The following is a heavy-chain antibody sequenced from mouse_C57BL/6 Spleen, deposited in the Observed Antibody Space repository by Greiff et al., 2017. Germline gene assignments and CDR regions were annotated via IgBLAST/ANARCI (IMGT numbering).Heavy chain of an antibody. CDR1: GFTFTDYY. CDR2: ISNTANGYTT. J-gene: IGHJ1*03. V-gene: IGHV7-3*01. Sequence: EVMLVESGGGLVQPGGSLSLSCAASGFTFTDYYMSWVRQPPGQALEWLGFISNTANGYTTEYSASVKGRFTISRDNSQSILYLQMNALRAEDSATYYCARYEDFDVWGTGTTVTVSS. CDR3: ARYEDFDV.